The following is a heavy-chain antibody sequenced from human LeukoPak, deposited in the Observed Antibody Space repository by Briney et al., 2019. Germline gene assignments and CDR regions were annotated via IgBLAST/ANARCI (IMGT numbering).Heavy chain of an antibody. D-gene: IGHD3-10*01. J-gene: IGHJ6*02. CDR2: INHSGST. CDR1: GGSFSGYY. V-gene: IGHV4-34*01. Sequence: SETLSLTCAVYGGSFSGYYWSWIRQPPGKGLEWIGEINHSGSTNYNPSLKSRVTISVDTSKNQFSLKLSSVTAADTAVYYCGASSGSYDYYGMDVWGQGTTVTVSS. CDR3: GASSGSYDYYGMDV.